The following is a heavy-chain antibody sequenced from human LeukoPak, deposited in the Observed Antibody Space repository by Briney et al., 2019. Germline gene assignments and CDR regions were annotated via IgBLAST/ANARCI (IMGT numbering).Heavy chain of an antibody. CDR2: INHSGST. Sequence: SETLSLTCAVYGGSFSGYYWSWIRQPPGKGLEWIGEINHSGSTNYNPSLKSRVTISVDTSKNQFSLKLSSVTAADTAVYYCARRQYSSGWKTVYYYYMDVWGKGTTVTISS. V-gene: IGHV4-34*01. CDR1: GGSFSGYY. CDR3: ARRQYSSGWKTVYYYYMDV. D-gene: IGHD6-19*01. J-gene: IGHJ6*03.